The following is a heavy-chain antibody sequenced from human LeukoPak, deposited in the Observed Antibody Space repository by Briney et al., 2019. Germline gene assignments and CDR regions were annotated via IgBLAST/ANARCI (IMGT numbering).Heavy chain of an antibody. CDR3: ARGRIVAAGTAPFDY. CDR2: INPNSGGT. V-gene: IGHV1-2*04. Sequence: ASVKVSCKASGYTFTGYYMHWVRQAPGQGLEWMGWINPNSGGTNYAQKFQGWVTMTRDTSISTAYMELSRLRSDDTAVYYCARGRIVAAGTAPFDYWGQGTLVTVSS. J-gene: IGHJ4*02. CDR1: GYTFTGYY. D-gene: IGHD6-13*01.